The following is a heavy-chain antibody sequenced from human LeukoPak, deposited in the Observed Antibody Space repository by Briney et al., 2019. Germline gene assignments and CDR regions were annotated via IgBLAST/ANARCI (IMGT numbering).Heavy chain of an antibody. CDR2: INYSGNA. CDR1: GGSISSGGNY. J-gene: IGHJ6*02. Sequence: SATLSLTCTVSGGSISSGGNYWTWIRQNPGKGLEWIGYINYSGNAYYNPSLKSRVTISVDTSKNQFSLKLSSVTAADTAVYYCARNELISSNYYYYGMDVWGQGTTVTVSS. CDR3: ARNELISSNYYYYGMDV. V-gene: IGHV4-31*03.